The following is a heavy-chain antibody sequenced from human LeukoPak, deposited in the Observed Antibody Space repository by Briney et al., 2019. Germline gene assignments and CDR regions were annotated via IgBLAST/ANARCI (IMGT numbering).Heavy chain of an antibody. D-gene: IGHD3-16*02. Sequence: PSETLSLTCTVSGGSISSSSYYWGWIRQPPGKGLEWIGSIYYSGSTYYNPSLKSRVTISVDTSKNQFSLKLSSVTAADTAVYYCARDRSPGVSPFYWGQGTLVTVSS. V-gene: IGHV4-39*07. CDR1: GGSISSSSYY. CDR2: IYYSGST. J-gene: IGHJ4*02. CDR3: ARDRSPGVSPFY.